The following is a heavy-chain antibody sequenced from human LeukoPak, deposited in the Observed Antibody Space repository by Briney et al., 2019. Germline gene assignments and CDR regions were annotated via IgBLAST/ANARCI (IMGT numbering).Heavy chain of an antibody. Sequence: PGRSLRLSCAASGFTFSSYAMHWVRQAPGKGLEWVSYISSSSSTIYYADSVKGRFTISRDNAKNSLYLQMNSLRAEDTAVYYCAREYYDYVWGSYRFDYWGQGTLVTVSS. J-gene: IGHJ4*02. CDR2: ISSSSSTI. CDR3: AREYYDYVWGSYRFDY. CDR1: GFTFSSYA. V-gene: IGHV3-48*01. D-gene: IGHD3-16*02.